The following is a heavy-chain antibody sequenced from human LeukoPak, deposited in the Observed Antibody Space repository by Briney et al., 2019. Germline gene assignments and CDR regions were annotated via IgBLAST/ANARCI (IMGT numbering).Heavy chain of an antibody. CDR3: AAAAGYRXEAY. D-gene: IGHD6-13*01. CDR1: GGSVSSGSYY. V-gene: IGHV4-61*01. CDR2: IYYSGST. J-gene: IGHJ4*02. Sequence: TSETLSLTCTVSGGSVSSGSYYWSWIRQPPGKGLEWIGYIYYSGSTNYNPSLKSRVTISVDTSKNQFSLKLSSVTAADTAVYYCAAAAGYRXEAYWGQGTLVTVSS.